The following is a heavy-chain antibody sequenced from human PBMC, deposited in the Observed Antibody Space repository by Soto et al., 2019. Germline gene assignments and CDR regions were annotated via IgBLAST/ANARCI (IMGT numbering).Heavy chain of an antibody. CDR2: ISRSSSTI. CDR1: GFSFKSYS. J-gene: IGHJ4*02. V-gene: IGHV3-48*01. D-gene: IGHD2-15*01. CDR3: ARDREYCSGDNCYETGSDY. Sequence: EVQLVESGGGLVKPGGSLRLSCAASGFSFKSYSMNWVRQAPGKGLEWVSDISRSSSTINYADSVKGRFTISRDNAKNSLYLQMNSPRAEDTAVYYCARDREYCSGDNCYETGSDYWGQGTLVTVSS.